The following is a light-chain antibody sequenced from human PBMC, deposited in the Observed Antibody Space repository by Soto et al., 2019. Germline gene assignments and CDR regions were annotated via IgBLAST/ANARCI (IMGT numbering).Light chain of an antibody. CDR2: KAS. J-gene: IGKJ1*01. V-gene: IGKV1-5*03. CDR3: QQYNSYPWT. Sequence: DIQLTQSPSTLSASVGDRVTITCRASQSISSCLAWYQQKPGKAPKLLIYKASSLASGIPSRFSGSGSGTDFTLTISSLQPEDFATDYCQQYNSYPWTFGQGTKVEIK. CDR1: QSISSC.